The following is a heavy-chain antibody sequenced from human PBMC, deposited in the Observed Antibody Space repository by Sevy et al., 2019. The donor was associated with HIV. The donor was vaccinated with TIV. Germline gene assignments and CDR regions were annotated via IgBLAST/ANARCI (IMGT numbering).Heavy chain of an antibody. CDR1: GGSISSSNYF. CDR3: ATPGWGAVAAPTY. J-gene: IGHJ4*02. Sequence: SETLSLTCIVSGGSISSSNYFWGWIRQPPGKGLEWIGSIYSSGSTYYNPSLKSRVTISVDTSKNQFSLKLRSVTAADTAVYYCATPGWGAVAAPTYWGQGTLVTVSS. D-gene: IGHD3-16*01. V-gene: IGHV4-39*01. CDR2: IYSSGST.